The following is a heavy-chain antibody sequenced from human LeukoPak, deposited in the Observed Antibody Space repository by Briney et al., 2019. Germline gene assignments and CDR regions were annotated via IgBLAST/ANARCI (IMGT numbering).Heavy chain of an antibody. CDR1: GGSISSSS. Sequence: LSLTCTVSGGSISSSSYYWGWIRQPPGKGLEWVAFISYDGSNKHYADSVKGRFTISRDNSKNTLYLQMNSLRPEDTAVYYCARARFGYNRGPFDYWGQGILVTVSS. J-gene: IGHJ4*02. CDR3: ARARFGYNRGPFDY. D-gene: IGHD5-24*01. V-gene: IGHV3-30-3*01. CDR2: ISYDGSNK.